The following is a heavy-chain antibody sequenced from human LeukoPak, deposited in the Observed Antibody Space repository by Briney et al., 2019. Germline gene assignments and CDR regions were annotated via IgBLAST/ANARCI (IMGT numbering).Heavy chain of an antibody. Sequence: ASVKVSCKASGYTFTGYYMHWVRQAPGQGLEWMGWINPNSGGTNYAQKFQGRVTMTRDTSISTAYMELSRLRSDDTAVYYCARAGPRGKYNWFDPWGQGTLVTVSS. J-gene: IGHJ5*02. CDR1: GYTFTGYY. CDR3: ARAGPRGKYNWFDP. V-gene: IGHV1-2*02. D-gene: IGHD3-10*01. CDR2: INPNSGGT.